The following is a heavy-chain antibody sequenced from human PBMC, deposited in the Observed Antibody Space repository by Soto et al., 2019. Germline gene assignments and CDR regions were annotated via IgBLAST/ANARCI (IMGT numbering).Heavy chain of an antibody. CDR3: ARVVVVAATRGDLTYFDY. V-gene: IGHV4-59*01. D-gene: IGHD2-15*01. Sequence: PSETLSLTCTVSGGSISSYYWSWIRQPPGKGLEWIGYIYYSGSTNYNPSLKSRVTISVDTSKNQFSLKLSSVTAADTAVYYFARVVVVAATRGDLTYFDYWGQGTLVTVSS. CDR1: GGSISSYY. J-gene: IGHJ4*02. CDR2: IYYSGST.